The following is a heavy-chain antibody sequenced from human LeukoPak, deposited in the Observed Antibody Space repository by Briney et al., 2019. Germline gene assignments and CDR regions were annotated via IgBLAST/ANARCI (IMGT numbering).Heavy chain of an antibody. J-gene: IGHJ3*02. CDR2: IYYSGRP. CDR1: GGSISSYY. Sequence: SETLSLTCTVSGGSISSYYWSWIRQPPGKGLEWIGYIYYSGRPNYNPPLKSRVTLSVDTSKNQYSLKLSSVTAADTAVYYCARQGQLWLRGAFDIWGQGTMVTVSS. CDR3: ARQGQLWLRGAFDI. D-gene: IGHD5-18*01. V-gene: IGHV4-59*08.